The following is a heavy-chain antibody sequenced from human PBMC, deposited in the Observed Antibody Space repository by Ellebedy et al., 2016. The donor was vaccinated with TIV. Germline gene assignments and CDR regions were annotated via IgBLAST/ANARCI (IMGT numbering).Heavy chain of an antibody. J-gene: IGHJ6*02. CDR3: ARGGTPRYYYYYGMDV. CDR2: IIPIFGTA. Sequence: SVKVSXXASGGTFSSYAISWVRQAPGQGLEWMGGIIPIFGTANYAQKFQGRVTITADESTSTAYMELSSLRSEDTAVYYCARGGTPRYYYYYGMDVWGQGTTVTVSS. CDR1: GGTFSSYA. V-gene: IGHV1-69*13. D-gene: IGHD1-1*01.